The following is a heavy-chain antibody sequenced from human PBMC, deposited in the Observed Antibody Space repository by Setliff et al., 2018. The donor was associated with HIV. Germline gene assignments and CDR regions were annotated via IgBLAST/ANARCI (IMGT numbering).Heavy chain of an antibody. D-gene: IGHD6-13*01. Sequence: PGGPLRLPWAASGFTFSTYPMSWVRQDPGKGLEWVSGISGSGGSTYYADSVKGRFTISRDNSKNTLFLQMNSLRPEDTAVYYCARDCRVGWVFTYGMDVWGQGTLVTVSS. CDR3: ARDCRVGWVFTYGMDV. J-gene: IGHJ6*02. CDR2: ISGSGGST. V-gene: IGHV3-23*01. CDR1: GFTFSTYP.